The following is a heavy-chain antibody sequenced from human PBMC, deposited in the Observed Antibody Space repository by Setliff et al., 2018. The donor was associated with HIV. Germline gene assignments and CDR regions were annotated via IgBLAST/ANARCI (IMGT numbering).Heavy chain of an antibody. Sequence: PSETLSLTCTVSGGSISSHYWSWIRQPPGKGLEWIGSIYYSGSTNSNPSLKSRVTISVDTSKNQFSLKLSSVTAADTAVYYCARDSYYGSGSYYNGLGYWGQGTLVTVSS. CDR3: ARDSYYGSGSYYNGLGY. J-gene: IGHJ4*02. D-gene: IGHD3-10*01. V-gene: IGHV4-59*11. CDR1: GGSISSHY. CDR2: IYYSGST.